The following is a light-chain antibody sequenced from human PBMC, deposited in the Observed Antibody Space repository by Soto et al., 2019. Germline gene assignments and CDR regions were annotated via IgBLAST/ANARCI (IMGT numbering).Light chain of an antibody. CDR3: TSWTTSTTMI. CDR2: DVN. V-gene: IGLV2-14*03. Sequence: QSALTQPASVSGSPGPSITISCTGTSSDIGAYNFVSWYQQHPGKAPKLMLYDVNIRPSGVSNRFSGSKSGNTASLTISGLQAEDEADYYCTSWTTSTTMIFGGGTKGTVL. J-gene: IGLJ2*01. CDR1: SSDIGAYNF.